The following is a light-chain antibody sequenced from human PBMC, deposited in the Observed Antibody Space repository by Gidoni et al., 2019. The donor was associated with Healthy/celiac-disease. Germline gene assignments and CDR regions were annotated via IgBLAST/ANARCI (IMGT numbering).Light chain of an antibody. CDR3: QQLNSYPQLT. CDR2: AAS. J-gene: IGKJ4*01. V-gene: IGKV1-9*01. Sequence: IQLTQSPSSLSASVGDRVTITCRASQGISSYLAWYQQKPGKAPKLLIYAASTLQSGVPSRFSGSGSGTDFTLTISSLQPEDCATYYCQQLNSYPQLTFGGGTKVEIK. CDR1: QGISSY.